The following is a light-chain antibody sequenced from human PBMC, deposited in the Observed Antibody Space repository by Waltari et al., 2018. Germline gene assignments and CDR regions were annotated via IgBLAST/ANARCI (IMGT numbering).Light chain of an antibody. CDR3: QQRRNWPLT. J-gene: IGKJ4*01. CDR1: QSVSYY. CDR2: DTS. V-gene: IGKV3-11*01. Sequence: IVFTQSPATLSLSPGERATLSCRASQSVSYYLAWYQQRPGQAPRLLIYDTSHRATGIPDRFSGSGSETDFTLTISSLEPEDFAVYYCQQRRNWPLTFGGGTKVEIK.